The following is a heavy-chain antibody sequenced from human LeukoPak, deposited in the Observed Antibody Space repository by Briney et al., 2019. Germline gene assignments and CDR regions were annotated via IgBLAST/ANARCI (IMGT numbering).Heavy chain of an antibody. V-gene: IGHV1-2*02. J-gene: IGHJ4*02. CDR2: INPNTGGT. CDR1: GYTFTGYY. D-gene: IGHD3-22*01. CDR3: ARAPMIVVVFPPRLDF. Sequence: GASVKVSCKTSGYTFTGYYMHWARQAPGQGLEWMGWINPNTGGTNYAQKFQGRVTMTSDTSISTAYMELSSLRSDDTAVYYCARAPMIVVVFPPRLDFWGRGTLVTVSS.